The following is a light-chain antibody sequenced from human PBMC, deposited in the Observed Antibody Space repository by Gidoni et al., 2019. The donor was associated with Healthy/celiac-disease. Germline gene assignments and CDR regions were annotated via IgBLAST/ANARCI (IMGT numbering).Light chain of an antibody. V-gene: IGKV3-15*01. CDR3: QQYNNWPRIT. CDR2: GAS. Sequence: EILMTQSPATLSVSPGERATLSCRASQSVSSNLAWYQQKPGQAPRLLIYGASTRATGIPARFSGSGSGTEFTLTISSLQSEDFAVYYCQQYNNWPRITFGGGTKVEIK. CDR1: QSVSSN. J-gene: IGKJ4*01.